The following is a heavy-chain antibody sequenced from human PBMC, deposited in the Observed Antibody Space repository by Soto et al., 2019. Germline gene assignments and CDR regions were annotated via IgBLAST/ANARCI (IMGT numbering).Heavy chain of an antibody. CDR1: GFTFSSYG. V-gene: IGHV3-30*18. J-gene: IGHJ4*02. D-gene: IGHD7-27*01. CDR3: AKDGELGNFDY. Sequence: QVQLVESGGGVVQPGRSLRLSCAASGFTFSSYGMHWVRQAPGKGLEWVAVISYDGSNKYYADSVKGRFTISRDNSKNTLYLQMNSLRAEDTAVYYCAKDGELGNFDYWGQGTLVTVSS. CDR2: ISYDGSNK.